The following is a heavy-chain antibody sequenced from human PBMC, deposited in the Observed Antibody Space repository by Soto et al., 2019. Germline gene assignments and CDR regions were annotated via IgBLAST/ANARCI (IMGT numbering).Heavy chain of an antibody. CDR3: ARTSQWLVPYYYYGMDV. CDR2: IIPIFGTA. Sequence: SVKVSCKASGGTFSSYAISWVRQAPGQGLEWMGGIIPIFGTANYAQKFQGRVTITADESTSTAYMELSSLRSEDTAVYYCARTSQWLVPYYYYGMDVWGQGTTVTVS. J-gene: IGHJ6*02. D-gene: IGHD6-19*01. CDR1: GGTFSSYA. V-gene: IGHV1-69*13.